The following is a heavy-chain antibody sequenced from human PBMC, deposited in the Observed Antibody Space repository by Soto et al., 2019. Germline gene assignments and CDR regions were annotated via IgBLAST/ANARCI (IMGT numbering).Heavy chain of an antibody. CDR3: ATGAWANTFDK. D-gene: IGHD3-16*01. Sequence: ASVKVSCKASGYTFTDYYIHWVRQAPGQGLEWLGLVNPHNGDTTYAQNFQGRVIVSSDTSTSTVYMELSSLTSDDTAVYYCATGAWANTFDKWGQGTLVTVSS. CDR2: VNPHNGDT. V-gene: IGHV1-46*01. CDR1: GYTFTDYY. J-gene: IGHJ4*02.